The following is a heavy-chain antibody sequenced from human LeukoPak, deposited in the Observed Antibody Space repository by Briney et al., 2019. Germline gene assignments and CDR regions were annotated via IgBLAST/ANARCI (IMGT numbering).Heavy chain of an antibody. Sequence: GGSLRLSCAASGFTFSSYSMNWVRQAPGKGLEWVSFVSSSSTYIDYADSVKGRFTISRDNAKSSLYLQMNSLRADDTAVYYCARDRCSSTSCYAFDPWGQGTLVTVSS. CDR3: ARDRCSSTSCYAFDP. CDR2: VSSSSTYI. D-gene: IGHD2-2*01. J-gene: IGHJ5*02. CDR1: GFTFSSYS. V-gene: IGHV3-21*01.